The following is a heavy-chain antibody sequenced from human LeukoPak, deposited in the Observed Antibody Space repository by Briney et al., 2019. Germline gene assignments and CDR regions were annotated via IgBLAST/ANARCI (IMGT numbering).Heavy chain of an antibody. D-gene: IGHD3-3*01. CDR1: GGSISSGGYY. CDR2: IYHSGST. J-gene: IGHJ4*02. Sequence: SQTLSLTCTVSGGSISSGGYYWGWIRQPPGKGLEWIGYIYHSGSTYYNPSLKSRVTISVDRSKNQFSLKLSSVTAADTAVYYCARGRFLEWPISGIYFDYWGQGTLDTVSS. V-gene: IGHV4-30-2*01. CDR3: ARGRFLEWPISGIYFDY.